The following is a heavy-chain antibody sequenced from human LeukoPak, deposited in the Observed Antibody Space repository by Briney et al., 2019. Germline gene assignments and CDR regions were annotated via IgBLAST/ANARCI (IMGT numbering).Heavy chain of an antibody. CDR2: ISGSGGST. V-gene: IGHV3-23*01. CDR1: GFTFSSYA. J-gene: IGHJ4*02. Sequence: GGSLRLSCAASGFTFSSYAMSWVRQAPGKGPEWVSAISGSGGSTYYADSVKGRFTISRDNSKNTLYLQMNSLRAEDTAVYYCAKADVVVVVAATRYWGQGTLVTVSS. CDR3: AKADVVVVVAATRY. D-gene: IGHD2-15*01.